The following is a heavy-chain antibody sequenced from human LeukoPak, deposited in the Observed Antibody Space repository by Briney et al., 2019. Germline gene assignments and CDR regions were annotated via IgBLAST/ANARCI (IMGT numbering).Heavy chain of an antibody. CDR1: GGSFSGYY. CDR3: ARDWGVSARPGYMDV. D-gene: IGHD6-6*01. Sequence: SETLSLTCAVYGGSFSGYYWSWIRQPPGKGLEWIGYIYHSGSTNYNPSLKSRVTISVDTSKNQFSLKLSSVTAADTAVYYCARDWGVSARPGYMDVWGKGTTVTVSS. J-gene: IGHJ6*03. V-gene: IGHV4-59*01. CDR2: IYHSGST.